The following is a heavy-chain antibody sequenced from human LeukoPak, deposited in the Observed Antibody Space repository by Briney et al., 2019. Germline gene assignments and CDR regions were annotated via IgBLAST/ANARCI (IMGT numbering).Heavy chain of an antibody. D-gene: IGHD3-22*01. CDR2: IYYSGST. V-gene: IGHV4-59*01. J-gene: IGHJ5*02. CDR1: GGSISSYY. CDR3: ARESRRRTYYYDSSGSNWFDP. Sequence: SETLSLTCTVSGGSISSYYWSWIRQPPGKGLEWIGYIYYSGSTNYNPSLKSRVTISVDTSKNQFSLKLSSVTAADTAVYYCARESRRRTYYYDSSGSNWFDPWGQGTLVTVSS.